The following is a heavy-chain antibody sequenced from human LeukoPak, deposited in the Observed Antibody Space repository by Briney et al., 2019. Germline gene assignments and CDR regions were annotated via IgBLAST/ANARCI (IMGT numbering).Heavy chain of an antibody. Sequence: GGSLRLSCAASGFTFSNYAMSWVRQAPGKGLEWVSSISSSSSYIYYADSVKGRFTISRDNAKNSLYLQMNSLRAEDTAVYYCARVISVAGYDYWGQGTLVTVSS. CDR3: ARVISVAGYDY. CDR1: GFTFSNYA. J-gene: IGHJ4*02. D-gene: IGHD6-19*01. CDR2: ISSSSSYI. V-gene: IGHV3-21*01.